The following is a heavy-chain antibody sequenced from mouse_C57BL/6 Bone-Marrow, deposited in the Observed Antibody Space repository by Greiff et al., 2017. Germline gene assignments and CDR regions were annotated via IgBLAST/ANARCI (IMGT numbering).Heavy chain of an antibody. V-gene: IGHV3-6*01. J-gene: IGHJ1*03. CDR1: GYSITSGYY. CDR2: ISYDGSN. Sequence: ESGPGLVKPSQSLSLTCSVTGYSITSGYYWNWIRQFPGNKLEWMGYISYDGSNNYNPSLKNRISITRDTSKNQFFLKFNSVTTEDTATYYCARDRYYGSSYWYFDVWGTGTTVTVSS. D-gene: IGHD1-1*01. CDR3: ARDRYYGSSYWYFDV.